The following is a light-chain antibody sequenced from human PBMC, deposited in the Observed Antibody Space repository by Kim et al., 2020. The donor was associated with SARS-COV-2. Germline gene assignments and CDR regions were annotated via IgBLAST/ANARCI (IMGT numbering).Light chain of an antibody. Sequence: QTTTISSPRNRNKIVDQGVTWLQRHQGHPPNCLSYMNNIRHSGISEGLSASRSGNTSSPTITGLQPEDEADYYCSAWADSLNAWVFGGGPQLTVL. V-gene: IGLV10-54*01. CDR1: RNKIVDQG. CDR2: MNN. J-gene: IGLJ3*02. CDR3: SAWADSLNAWV.